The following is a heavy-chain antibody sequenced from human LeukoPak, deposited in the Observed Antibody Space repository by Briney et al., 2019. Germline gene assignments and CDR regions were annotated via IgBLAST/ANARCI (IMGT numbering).Heavy chain of an antibody. CDR2: IFYSGST. D-gene: IGHD3-3*01. CDR1: GGSISTSNYY. Sequence: SETLSLTCTVSGGSISTSNYYWGWIRQPPGKGLEWIGNIFYSGSTYYSPSLKSRVTISLDTSRNQFSLKLNSVTAADTAVYYCAKPRWSGNYYFDYWGQGTLVTVSS. CDR3: AKPRWSGNYYFDY. V-gene: IGHV4-39*07. J-gene: IGHJ4*02.